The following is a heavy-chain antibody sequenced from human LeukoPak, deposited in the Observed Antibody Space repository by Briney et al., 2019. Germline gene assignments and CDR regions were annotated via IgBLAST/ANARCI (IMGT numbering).Heavy chain of an antibody. D-gene: IGHD5-24*01. J-gene: IGHJ6*03. Sequence: GGSLRLSCAASGFTFSSYWVSWVRQAPGKGLEWVANIKQDGSEKYYVDSVKGRFTISRDNAKNSLYLQMNSLRSEDTAVYHCARGRDGYNYFVDYYYYMDVWGKGTTVTVSS. CDR2: IKQDGSEK. CDR1: GFTFSSYW. CDR3: ARGRDGYNYFVDYYYYMDV. V-gene: IGHV3-7*03.